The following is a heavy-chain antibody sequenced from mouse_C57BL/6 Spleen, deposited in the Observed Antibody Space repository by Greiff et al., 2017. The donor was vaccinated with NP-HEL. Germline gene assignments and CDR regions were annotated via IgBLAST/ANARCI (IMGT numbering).Heavy chain of an antibody. V-gene: IGHV1-42*01. Sequence: EVQLQQSGPELVKPGASVKISCKASGYSFTGYYMNWVKQSPEKSLEWIGEINPSTGGTTYNQKFKAKATLTVAKSSSTAYMQLKSLTSEDSAVYYCARVTTVVERAWFAYWGQGTLVTVSA. D-gene: IGHD1-1*01. J-gene: IGHJ3*01. CDR3: ARVTTVVERAWFAY. CDR1: GYSFTGYY. CDR2: INPSTGGT.